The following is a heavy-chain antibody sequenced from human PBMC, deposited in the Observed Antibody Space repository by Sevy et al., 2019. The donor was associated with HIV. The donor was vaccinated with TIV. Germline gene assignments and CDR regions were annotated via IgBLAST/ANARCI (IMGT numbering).Heavy chain of an antibody. CDR1: DYTFSTQG. V-gene: IGHV1-18*01. J-gene: IGHJ4*02. CDR3: ARDWAPGYYYDAIGVKRDYYFDY. CDR2: ISAYNGNT. Sequence: ASVKVSCKASDYTFSTQGFNWVRQAPGQGLEWMGWISAYNGNTKYAQKFQGRVTMTTDTSTSTAYMELRSLTSDDTAVYYCARDWAPGYYYDAIGVKRDYYFDYWGEGTLVTVSS. D-gene: IGHD3-22*01.